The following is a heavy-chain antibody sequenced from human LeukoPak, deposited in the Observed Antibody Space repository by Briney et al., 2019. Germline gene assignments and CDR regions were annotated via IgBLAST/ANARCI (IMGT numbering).Heavy chain of an antibody. D-gene: IGHD6-13*01. CDR3: ARDLSASWYSLGY. CDR2: INWSGEST. Sequence: GGSLRLSCAASGLTVADYGMSWVRQAPGNGLEWVSGINWSGESTGYADSVKGRFTISRDNAENALFLQMNSLRAEDTAVYYCARDLSASWYSLGYWGRGTLVTVSS. V-gene: IGHV3-20*04. J-gene: IGHJ4*02. CDR1: GLTVADYG.